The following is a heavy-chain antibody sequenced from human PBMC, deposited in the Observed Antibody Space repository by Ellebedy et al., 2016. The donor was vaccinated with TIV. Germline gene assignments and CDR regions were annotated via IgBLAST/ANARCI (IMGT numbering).Heavy chain of an antibody. V-gene: IGHV1-8*01. CDR2: MNPNSGNT. Sequence: ASVKVSXKASRYTFTSYDINWVRQATEQGLEWMGWMNPNSGNTGYAQKFQGRVTMTRNTSISTAYMELSSLRSEDTAVYYCARGDFDYFDYWGQGTLVTVSS. CDR1: RYTFTSYD. D-gene: IGHD2-21*02. J-gene: IGHJ4*02. CDR3: ARGDFDYFDY.